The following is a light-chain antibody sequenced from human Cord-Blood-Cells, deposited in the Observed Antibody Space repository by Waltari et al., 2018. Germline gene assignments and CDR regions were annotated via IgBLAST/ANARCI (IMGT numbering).Light chain of an antibody. CDR3: NSRDSSGNHWV. V-gene: IGLV3-19*01. J-gene: IGLJ3*02. Sequence: SSELTQDPAVSVALGQTVRITCQGDSRRSYYASWYQQKPGQAPVLVIYGKNNRPSGIPGRFSGSSSGNTASLTITGAQAEDEADYYCNSRDSSGNHWVFGGGTKLTVL. CDR1: SRRSYY. CDR2: GKN.